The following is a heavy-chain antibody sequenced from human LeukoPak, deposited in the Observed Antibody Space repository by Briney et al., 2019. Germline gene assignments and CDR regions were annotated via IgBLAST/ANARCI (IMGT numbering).Heavy chain of an antibody. CDR3: ASSITSGWFDP. CDR2: IYYSGST. V-gene: IGHV4-39*07. D-gene: IGHD3-10*01. CDR1: GGSISSFY. Sequence: SETLSLTCTVSGGSISSFYWGWIRQPPGKGLEWIGSIYYSGSTYYNPSLKSRVTISVDTSKNQFSLKRSSVTAADTAVYYCASSITSGWFDPWGQGTLVTVSS. J-gene: IGHJ5*02.